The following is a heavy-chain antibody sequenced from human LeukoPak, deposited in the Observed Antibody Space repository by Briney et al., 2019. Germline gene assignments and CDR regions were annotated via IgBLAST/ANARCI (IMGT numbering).Heavy chain of an antibody. CDR3: ARARRYCSSTSCYGDLDY. D-gene: IGHD2-2*01. J-gene: IGHJ4*02. Sequence: ASVKVSCKASGYTFTGYYLHWVRQAPGQGLEWMGWINPNSGGTNYAQKFQGRVTMTRDTSISTAYMELSRLRSDDTAVYYCARARRYCSSTSCYGDLDYWGQGTLVTVSS. CDR2: INPNSGGT. V-gene: IGHV1-2*02. CDR1: GYTFTGYY.